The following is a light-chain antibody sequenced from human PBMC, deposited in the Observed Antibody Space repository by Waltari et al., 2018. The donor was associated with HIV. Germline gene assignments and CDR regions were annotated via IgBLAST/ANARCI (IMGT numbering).Light chain of an antibody. CDR1: SNRVGDQG. V-gene: IGLV10-54*01. CDR2: RNN. Sequence: QAGLTQPPSMSTGLGQTAPFICTGDSNRVGDQGAFLLQHRQGHPPKLLSHRNNNRPSEIPDRFSAFRSGNTAFLTISGLQSEDEADYFCFVWDSGLSGWVFGGGTQLTLL. CDR3: FVWDSGLSGWV. J-gene: IGLJ3*02.